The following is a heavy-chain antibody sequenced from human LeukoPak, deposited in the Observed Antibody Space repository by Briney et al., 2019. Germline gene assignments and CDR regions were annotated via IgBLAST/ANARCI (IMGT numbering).Heavy chain of an antibody. D-gene: IGHD3-10*01. CDR2: INSDGSST. CDR3: GLSMVRALSPDY. CDR1: GFTFSNYW. J-gene: IGHJ4*02. Sequence: GGSLRLSCAGSGFTFSNYWMHWVRQAPGKGLVWVSGINSDGSSTNYADSVKGRFTISRDNAKNTLYLQMDSLRDEGTAVYYCGLSMVRALSPDYWGQGTLVTVSS. V-gene: IGHV3-74*01.